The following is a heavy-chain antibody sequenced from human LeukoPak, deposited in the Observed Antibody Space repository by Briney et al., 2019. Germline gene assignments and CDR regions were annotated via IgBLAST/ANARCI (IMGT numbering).Heavy chain of an antibody. D-gene: IGHD6-13*01. J-gene: IGHJ4*02. CDR1: GYTFTGYY. Sequence: VASVKVSCKASGYTFTGYYMHLVRQAPGQGLEWMGWINPNSGGTNSAQKFQGRVTMTRDTSVGTAYVELSRLTSDDTAVYYCARSAGYSPSDIDYWGQGTLVTVSS. V-gene: IGHV1-2*02. CDR3: ARSAGYSPSDIDY. CDR2: INPNSGGT.